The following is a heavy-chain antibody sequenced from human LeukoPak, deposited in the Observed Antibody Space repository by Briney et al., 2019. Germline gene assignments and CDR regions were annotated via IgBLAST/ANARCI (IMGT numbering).Heavy chain of an antibody. CDR1: GGTFSSYA. CDR2: IIPILGIA. CDR3: ARDQAYGSGTFDY. J-gene: IGHJ4*02. Sequence: GSSVKVSCKASGGTFSSYAISWVRQAPGQGLEWMGRIIPILGIANYAQKFQGRVTITTDESTSTAYMELSSLRSEDTAVYYCARDQAYGSGTFDYWGQGTLVTVSS. V-gene: IGHV1-69*04. D-gene: IGHD3-10*01.